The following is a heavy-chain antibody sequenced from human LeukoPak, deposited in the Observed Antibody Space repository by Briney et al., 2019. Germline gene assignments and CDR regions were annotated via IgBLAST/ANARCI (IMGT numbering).Heavy chain of an antibody. Sequence: GGSLRLSCAASGFTFSSYGMHWVRQAPGKGLEWAAFIRYDGSNKYYADSVKGRFTISRDNSKNTLYLQMSSLRAEDTAVYYCAKNPQKKRPPPYSTDVWGK. CDR2: IRYDGSNK. CDR3: AKNPQKKRPPPYSTDV. CDR1: GFTFSSYG. V-gene: IGHV3-30*02. J-gene: IGHJ6*03.